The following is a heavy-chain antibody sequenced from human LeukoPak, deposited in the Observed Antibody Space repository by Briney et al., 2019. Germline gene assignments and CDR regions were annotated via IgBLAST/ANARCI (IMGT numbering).Heavy chain of an antibody. CDR3: ASDYAFDI. V-gene: IGHV3-48*01. CDR2: ISSSSTI. Sequence: GGSLRLSCAASGFTFSSYSMNWVRQAPGKGLEWVSYISSSSTIYYADSVKGRFTISRDNAKNSLYLQMNSLRAEDTAVYYCASDYAFDIWGQGTMVTVSS. J-gene: IGHJ3*02. CDR1: GFTFSSYS.